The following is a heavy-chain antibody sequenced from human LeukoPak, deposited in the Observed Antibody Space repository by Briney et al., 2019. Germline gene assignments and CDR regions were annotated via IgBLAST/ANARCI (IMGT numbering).Heavy chain of an antibody. J-gene: IGHJ6*02. CDR3: ARMGITMVRGAPYGMDV. V-gene: IGHV4-34*01. D-gene: IGHD3-10*01. Sequence: SETLSLTCAVYGGSSSGYYWSWIRQPPGKGLEWIGEINHSGSTNYNPSLKSRVTISVDTSKNQFSLKLSSVTAADTAVYYCARMGITMVRGAPYGMDVWGQGTTVTVSS. CDR1: GGSSSGYY. CDR2: INHSGST.